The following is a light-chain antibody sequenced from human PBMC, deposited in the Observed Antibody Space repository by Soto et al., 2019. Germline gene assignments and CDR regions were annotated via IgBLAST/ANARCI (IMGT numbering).Light chain of an antibody. J-gene: IGLJ1*01. V-gene: IGLV1-51*01. Sequence: QSVRTQPPSVSAAPGRTVTISCSGSSSNIGNSFVSWYQQLPGTAPRLLIYDNNERPSGIPDRFSGSKSGTSATLGITGLQTGDEADYYCGAWDGGLSAFVFGTGTKVTVL. CDR2: DNN. CDR1: SSNIGNSF. CDR3: GAWDGGLSAFV.